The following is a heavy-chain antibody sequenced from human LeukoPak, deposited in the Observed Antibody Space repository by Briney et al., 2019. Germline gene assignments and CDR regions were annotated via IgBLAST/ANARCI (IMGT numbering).Heavy chain of an antibody. D-gene: IGHD4-17*01. CDR1: GYTFTNHG. V-gene: IGHV1-18*01. J-gene: IGHJ3*02. CDR3: ARSGGWAYGDYDGFIAFDI. CDR2: ISTYNGNT. Sequence: GASVKVSFKASGYTFTNHGISWVRQAPGQGLEWMGWISTYNGNTNYEQKLQGRVTMTTDTSTSTAYMELRSLRSDDTAVYYCARSGGWAYGDYDGFIAFDIWGQGTMVTVSS.